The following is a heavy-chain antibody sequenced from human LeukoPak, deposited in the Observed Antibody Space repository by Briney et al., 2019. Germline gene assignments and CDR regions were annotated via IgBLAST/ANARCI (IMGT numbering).Heavy chain of an antibody. Sequence: PGGALRLSCAASGFTFSSYAMHSVRQTPGKGLEWVPIISYDGSYKYYVDSVKGRFTISRDNSKNTLYLQVNSLRAEDTAVYYCAKRESSGWYVDYWGQGTLVTVSS. CDR1: GFTFSSYA. J-gene: IGHJ4*02. CDR2: ISYDGSYK. V-gene: IGHV3-30*04. CDR3: AKRESSGWYVDY. D-gene: IGHD6-19*01.